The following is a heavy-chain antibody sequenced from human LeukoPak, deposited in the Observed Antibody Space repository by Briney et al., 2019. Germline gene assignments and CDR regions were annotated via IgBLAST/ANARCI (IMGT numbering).Heavy chain of an antibody. D-gene: IGHD5-12*01. Sequence: SVKVSCKASGGTFSSYAISWVRQAPGQGLEWMGRIIPILGIANYAQKLQGRVTMTTDTSTSTAYMELRSLRSDDTAVYYCARVGVATIGNWFDPWGQGTLVTVSS. CDR3: ARVGVATIGNWFDP. CDR2: IIPILGIA. CDR1: GGTFSSYA. V-gene: IGHV1-69*04. J-gene: IGHJ5*02.